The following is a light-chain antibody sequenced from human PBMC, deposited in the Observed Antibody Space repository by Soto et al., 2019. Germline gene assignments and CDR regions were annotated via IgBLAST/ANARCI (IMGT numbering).Light chain of an antibody. CDR3: QQYGSSPWT. CDR1: QSVSSK. CDR2: GAS. J-gene: IGKJ1*01. Sequence: EIVMTQSPATLSVSPGEGATLSCRASQSVSSKLAWYQQKPGQAPRLLIYGASTRATGIPARFSGSGSGTEFTLIISSLEPEDFAVYYCQQYGSSPWTFGQGTKVEIK. V-gene: IGKV3-15*01.